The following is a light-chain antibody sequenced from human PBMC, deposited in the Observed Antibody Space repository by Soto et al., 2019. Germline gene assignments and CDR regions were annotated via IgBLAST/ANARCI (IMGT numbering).Light chain of an antibody. CDR1: SSDISIYNY. CDR2: EVS. Sequence: QSVLTQPASVSGSPGQSITISCTGTSSDISIYNYVSRYQQHPGKAPKLIIYEVSNRPSGISNRFSGAKSGNTASLTISGLQVEDEADYYCCSYTSSTNYVFGAGTKVTVL. CDR3: CSYTSSTNYV. V-gene: IGLV2-14*01. J-gene: IGLJ1*01.